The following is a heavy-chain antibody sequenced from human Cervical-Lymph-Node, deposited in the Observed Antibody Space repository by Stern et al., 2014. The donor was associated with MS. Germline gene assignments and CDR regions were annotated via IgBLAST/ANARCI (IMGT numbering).Heavy chain of an antibody. D-gene: IGHD1-26*01. J-gene: IGHJ5*02. CDR1: GGSISSSGYY. CDR2: IHDSGST. CDR3: ATTRWDLFTWNWFDP. Sequence: QVQLVESGPGLVKPSQTLSLTCTVSGGSISSSGYYWSWIRQPADKGLEWIGRIHDSGSTYYNPPLKSRVTISRDTAKNQFSLKLPSVTAADTAVYYCATTRWDLFTWNWFDPWGQGTLVTVSS. V-gene: IGHV4-61*02.